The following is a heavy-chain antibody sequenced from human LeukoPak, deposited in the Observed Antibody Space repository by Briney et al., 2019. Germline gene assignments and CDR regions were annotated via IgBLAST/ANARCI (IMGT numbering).Heavy chain of an antibody. Sequence: PGKSLRLSCAASGFSFSTYAMHWVRQGPGKGLEYISSISSNGGSTYYADSVKGRFTISRDNSKNTLFLQIGSLRAEDMAVYYCTRSKKVAGATYFDYWGQGTLVTVSS. D-gene: IGHD1-26*01. CDR2: ISSNGGST. CDR3: TRSKKVAGATYFDY. CDR1: GFSFSTYA. J-gene: IGHJ4*02. V-gene: IGHV3-64*02.